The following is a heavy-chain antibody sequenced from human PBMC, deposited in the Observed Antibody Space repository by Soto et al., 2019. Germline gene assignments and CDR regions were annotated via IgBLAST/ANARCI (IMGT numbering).Heavy chain of an antibody. D-gene: IGHD3-22*01. CDR2: IYYSGST. J-gene: IGHJ4*02. CDR3: ARAAYYYDSSGYLFVYYFDY. CDR1: GGSISSGGYY. V-gene: IGHV4-31*03. Sequence: QVQLQESGPGLVKPSQTLSLTCTVSGGSISSGGYYWSWIRQHPGKGLEWIGYIYYSGSTYYNPSLKGRVTISVDTSKNQFSLKLSSVTAADTAVYYCARAAYYYDSSGYLFVYYFDYWGQGTLVTVSS.